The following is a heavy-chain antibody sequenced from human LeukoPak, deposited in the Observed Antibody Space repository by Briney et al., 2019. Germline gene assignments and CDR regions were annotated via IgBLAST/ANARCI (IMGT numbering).Heavy chain of an antibody. V-gene: IGHV4-4*07. D-gene: IGHD6-13*01. Sequence: SETLSLTCSVSGGSISSYYWSWVRQPAGKGLEWIGRIYSSGSTNYNPSLNSRVTMPVDTSNSQFSLRLTSVTAADTAVYYCARGSKAAAGIFDSWGQGTLVTVSS. CDR1: GGSISSYY. CDR3: ARGSKAAAGIFDS. CDR2: IYSSGST. J-gene: IGHJ4*02.